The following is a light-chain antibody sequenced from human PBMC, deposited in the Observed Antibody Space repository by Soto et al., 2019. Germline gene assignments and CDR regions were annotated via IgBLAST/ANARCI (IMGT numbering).Light chain of an antibody. V-gene: IGLV1-40*01. CDR1: SSNIGAGFD. Sequence: QSVLTQPPSVSGAPGQRVTIPCTGSSSNIGAGFDVHWYQQFPGTAPKLLIYGNSNRPSGVPDRFSGSKSGTSASLAITGLQAEDEADYYCQSYDSSLSVVFGGGTKLTVL. CDR2: GNS. CDR3: QSYDSSLSVV. J-gene: IGLJ2*01.